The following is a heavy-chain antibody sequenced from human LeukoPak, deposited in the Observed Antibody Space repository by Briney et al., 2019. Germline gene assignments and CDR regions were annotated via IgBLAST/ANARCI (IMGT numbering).Heavy chain of an antibody. CDR1: GVTLSSYA. Sequence: GGSLRLSCAASGVTLSSYAMSWVRQAPGKGLEWVSYISSSSSTIYYADSVKGRFTISRDNAKKSLYLQMNSLRAEDTAVYYCARENSYYYGMDVWGQGTTVTVSS. V-gene: IGHV3-48*01. CDR2: ISSSSSTI. J-gene: IGHJ6*02. CDR3: ARENSYYYGMDV. D-gene: IGHD1/OR15-1a*01.